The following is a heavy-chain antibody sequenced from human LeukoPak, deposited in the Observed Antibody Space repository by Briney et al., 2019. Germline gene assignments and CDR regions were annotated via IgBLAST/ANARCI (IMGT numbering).Heavy chain of an antibody. V-gene: IGHV3-23*01. CDR1: GFTFSSYA. CDR3: ARGGGSYYFDY. CDR2: ISGNGGVT. D-gene: IGHD1-26*01. Sequence: GGSLRLSCAASGFTFSSYAMSWVRQAPGKGLEWVSLISGNGGVTYYADSVKGRFTISRDNSKNTLYLQMNSLRAEDTAVYYCARGGGSYYFDYWGQGTLVTVSS. J-gene: IGHJ4*02.